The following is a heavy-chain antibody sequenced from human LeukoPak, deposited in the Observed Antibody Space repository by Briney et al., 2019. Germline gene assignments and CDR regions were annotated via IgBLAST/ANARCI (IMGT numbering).Heavy chain of an antibody. Sequence: SQTLSLTCTGSGGSISSGSYYWSWIRQPAGKGLEWIGYINYSGSTNYNPSLKSRVTISVDTSKNQFFLKLSSVTAADTAVYYCARQIDCSSTSCYVLEPYFDYWGQGTLVTVSS. CDR1: GGSISSGSYY. V-gene: IGHV4-61*10. CDR3: ARQIDCSSTSCYVLEPYFDY. CDR2: INYSGST. J-gene: IGHJ4*02. D-gene: IGHD2-2*01.